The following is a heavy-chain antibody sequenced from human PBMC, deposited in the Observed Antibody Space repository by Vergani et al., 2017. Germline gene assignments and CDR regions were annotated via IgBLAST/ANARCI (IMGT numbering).Heavy chain of an antibody. CDR3: ARSWTPYYDSSGYPFDY. CDR1: GFTFSSYA. V-gene: IGHV3-23*01. J-gene: IGHJ4*02. CDR2: ISGSGGST. Sequence: EVQLLESGGGLVQPGGSLRLSCAASGFTFSSYAMSWVRQAPGKGLEWVSAISGSGGSTYYADSVKGRFTISRDNSKNTLYLQMNSLRGEDTAVYYCARSWTPYYDSSGYPFDYWGQGTLVTVSS. D-gene: IGHD3-22*01.